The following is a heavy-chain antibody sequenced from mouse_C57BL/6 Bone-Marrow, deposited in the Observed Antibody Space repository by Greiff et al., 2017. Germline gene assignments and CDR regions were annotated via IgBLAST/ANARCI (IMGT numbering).Heavy chain of an antibody. CDR2: IDPSDSYT. CDR3: GSSCGYYFDY. J-gene: IGHJ2*01. D-gene: IGHD1-1*01. V-gene: IGHV1-69*01. Sequence: QVQLQQPGAELVMPGASVKLSCKASGYTFTSYWMHWVKQSPGQGLEWIGEIDPSDSYTNYNQKFKGKSTLTVDKSSSTAYLQLSSLTSEDSAVYYCGSSCGYYFDYWGQGTTLTVSS. CDR1: GYTFTSYW.